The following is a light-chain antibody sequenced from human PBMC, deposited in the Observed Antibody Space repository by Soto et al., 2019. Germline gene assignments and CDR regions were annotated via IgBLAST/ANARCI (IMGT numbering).Light chain of an antibody. Sequence: EIVLTQSPATLSLSPGDKATLSCRASLSVSSSLAWYQQRPGQAPRLLIYDTSIRATGIPARFSGTGSERDFTLTITSLEPEDFAVYYCQQRRDWPWTFGQGTKVEIK. V-gene: IGKV3-11*02. CDR2: DTS. J-gene: IGKJ1*01. CDR1: LSVSSS. CDR3: QQRRDWPWT.